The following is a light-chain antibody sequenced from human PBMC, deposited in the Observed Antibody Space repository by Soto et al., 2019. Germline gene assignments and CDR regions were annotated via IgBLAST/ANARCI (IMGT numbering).Light chain of an antibody. CDR2: DAS. CDR3: QQYDNLPLT. CDR1: HDIRNY. Sequence: DIQMTQSPSSLSASVGDRVTITCQASHDIRNYLNWYQQKPGQAPRLLIHDASRLQTGAPSRFSGSGSGTDFILTITSLQPDDSATYHCQQYDNLPLTFGGGTKVEI. J-gene: IGKJ4*01. V-gene: IGKV1-33*01.